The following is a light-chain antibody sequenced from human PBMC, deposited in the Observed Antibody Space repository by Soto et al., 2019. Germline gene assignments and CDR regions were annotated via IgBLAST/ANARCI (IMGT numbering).Light chain of an antibody. Sequence: EVVLTQSPGTVSLSPGERATLSCRASQSVTSNYLAWDQQTPGQAPRLLIYAASSRATGIPDRFSGSGSGTDFSLTISRLEPEDFGVYYCQQDGSSLTWTFGQGTKVEIK. J-gene: IGKJ1*01. CDR1: QSVTSNY. CDR3: QQDGSSLTWT. V-gene: IGKV3-20*01. CDR2: AAS.